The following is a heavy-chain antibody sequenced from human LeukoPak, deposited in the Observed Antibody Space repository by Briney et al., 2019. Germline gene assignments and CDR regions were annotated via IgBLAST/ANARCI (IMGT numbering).Heavy chain of an antibody. D-gene: IGHD5-18*01. CDR1: GIIFSNYW. Sequence: GGSLTLSCAVSGIIFSNYWMHWVRPAPGKGLVWVSRINRDGSSTSYADSVKGRFTISRDNAKNTLYLQMNRLRAEDTAVYYCARGGGYSYGSFDYWGQGTLVTVSS. CDR2: INRDGSST. V-gene: IGHV3-74*01. J-gene: IGHJ4*02. CDR3: ARGGGYSYGSFDY.